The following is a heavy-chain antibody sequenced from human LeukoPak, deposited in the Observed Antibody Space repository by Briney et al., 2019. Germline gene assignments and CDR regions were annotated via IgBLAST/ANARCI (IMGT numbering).Heavy chain of an antibody. V-gene: IGHV4-4*07. CDR2: IYTSGST. Sequence: SETLSLTCTVSGGSISGYYWSWIRQPAGKGLEWIGRIYTSGSTNYNPSLKSRVTMSVDTSKNQFSLKLSSVTAADTAVYYCARIGAYDSSGYSGLQFDYWGQGTLVTVSS. CDR3: ARIGAYDSSGYSGLQFDY. D-gene: IGHD3-22*01. J-gene: IGHJ4*02. CDR1: GGSISGYY.